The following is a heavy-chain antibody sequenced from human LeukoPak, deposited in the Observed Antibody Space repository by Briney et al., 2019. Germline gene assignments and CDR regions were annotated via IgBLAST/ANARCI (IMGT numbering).Heavy chain of an antibody. CDR3: ARALLVRHYGMDV. V-gene: IGHV3-48*03. Sequence: GGSLRLSCAASGFTFSSYEMTWVRQAPGKGLEWVSYISSSGHTIYYADSVKGRFTISRDNAKNSQYLQMNSLRAEDTAVYYCARALLVRHYGMDVWGQGTTVTVSS. CDR2: ISSSGHTI. CDR1: GFTFSSYE. D-gene: IGHD2-15*01. J-gene: IGHJ6*02.